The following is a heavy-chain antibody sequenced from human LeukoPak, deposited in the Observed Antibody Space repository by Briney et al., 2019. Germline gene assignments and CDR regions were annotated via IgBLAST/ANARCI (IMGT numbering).Heavy chain of an antibody. CDR1: GFTFSTYS. CDR3: ARGYYYGMDV. J-gene: IGHJ6*02. CDR2: ISSSSGTI. V-gene: IGHV3-48*02. Sequence: GGSLRLSCAASGFTFSTYSMNWVRQAPGKGLEGVSYISSSSGTIYYADSVKGRFTFSRDNAKNSLYLQMNSLRDEDTAVYYCARGYYYGMDVWGQGTTVTVSS. D-gene: IGHD5-12*01.